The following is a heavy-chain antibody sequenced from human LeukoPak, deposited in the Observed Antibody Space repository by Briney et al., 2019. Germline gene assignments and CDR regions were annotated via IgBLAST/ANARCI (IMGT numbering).Heavy chain of an antibody. CDR3: AREKADSGYDQHFDY. D-gene: IGHD5-12*01. Sequence: GSSVKVSCKASGGTFSSYAISWVRQAPGQGLEWMGGIIPIFGTANYAQKFQGRVTITADESTSTAYMELSSLRSEDTAVYYCAREKADSGYDQHFDYWGQGTLVTVSS. CDR1: GGTFSSYA. V-gene: IGHV1-69*01. J-gene: IGHJ4*02. CDR2: IIPIFGTA.